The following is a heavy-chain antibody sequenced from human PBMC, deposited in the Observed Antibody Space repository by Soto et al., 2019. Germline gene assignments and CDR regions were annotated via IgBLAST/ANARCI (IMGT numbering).Heavy chain of an antibody. Sequence: EVQLVESGGGLLQPGGSLRLSCAASGFTFSTYWMHWVRQAPGKGLVWVSRIKIDGSVTTYADSVKGRFTISRDNAKNTLYLQMNTLRAEDTAVYYCARDLGGSHDYWGRGTLVTVSS. CDR2: IKIDGSVT. J-gene: IGHJ4*02. V-gene: IGHV3-74*01. CDR1: GFTFSTYW. CDR3: ARDLGGSHDY. D-gene: IGHD3-16*01.